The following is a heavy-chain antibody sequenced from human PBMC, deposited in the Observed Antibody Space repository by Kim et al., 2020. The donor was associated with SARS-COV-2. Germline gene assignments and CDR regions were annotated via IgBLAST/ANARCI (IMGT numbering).Heavy chain of an antibody. D-gene: IGHD6-6*01. Sequence: CHPSLNSRVTISVDTAKNQFSLKLSSVTAADTAVYYCASLQSSIAAYFDYWGQGTLVTVSS. CDR3: ASLQSSIAAYFDY. V-gene: IGHV4-39*01. J-gene: IGHJ4*02.